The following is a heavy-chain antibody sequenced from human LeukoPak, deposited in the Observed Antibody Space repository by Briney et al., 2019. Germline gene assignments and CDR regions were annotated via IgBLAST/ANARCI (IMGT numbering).Heavy chain of an antibody. J-gene: IGHJ4*02. V-gene: IGHV3-21*01. Sequence: PGGSLRLSCAASGFTFSTYSMNWVRQAPGKGLEWVSYITSSSSYIHYADSVKRRFTISRDNAKNSLYLQMNSLRAEDTAVYYCARDDNSGHVSLWGQGTLVIVSS. D-gene: IGHD3-22*01. CDR1: GFTFSTYS. CDR3: ARDDNSGHVSL. CDR2: ITSSSSYI.